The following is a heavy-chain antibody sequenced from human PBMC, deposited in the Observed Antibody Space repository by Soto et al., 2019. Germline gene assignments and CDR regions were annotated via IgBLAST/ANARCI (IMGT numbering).Heavy chain of an antibody. CDR2: ISSSSSYI. CDR1: GFTFGSYS. CDR3: ARGNIAAAGTCFDY. Sequence: RWSLSLSCAASGFTFGSYSMNWVRQAPGKGLEWVSSISSSSSYIYCADSLKGRFTISRDNAKNSLYLQMNSLRAEDTAVYYCARGNIAAAGTCFDYWGQGTLVTVPS. J-gene: IGHJ4*02. V-gene: IGHV3-21*01. D-gene: IGHD6-13*01.